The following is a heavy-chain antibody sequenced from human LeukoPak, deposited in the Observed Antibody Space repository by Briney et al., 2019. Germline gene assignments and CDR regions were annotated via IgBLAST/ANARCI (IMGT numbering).Heavy chain of an antibody. CDR1: GFTFSSYS. Sequence: PGGSLRLSCAASGFTFSSYSMNWDRQAPGKGLEWVSSISSSSSYIYYADSVKGRFTISRDNAKNSLYLQMNSLRAEDTAVYYCARGDLSIPGTPDYWGQGTLVTVSS. CDR2: ISSSSSYI. D-gene: IGHD6-13*01. CDR3: ARGDLSIPGTPDY. J-gene: IGHJ4*02. V-gene: IGHV3-21*01.